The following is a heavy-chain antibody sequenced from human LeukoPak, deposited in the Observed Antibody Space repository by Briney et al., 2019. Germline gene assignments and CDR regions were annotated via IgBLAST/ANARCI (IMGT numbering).Heavy chain of an antibody. Sequence: SVKVCCNASGPTFGSYAISWVRQAPGHGLEWRGGIIPFLGTAKYEHKFQGRVTITADESTSTAYMELSSLRSEATAVYYGASIGSAMVRGATQTRGYYYYGMDVWGKGTTVSVCS. CDR3: ASIGSAMVRGATQTRGYYYYGMDV. CDR1: GPTFGSYA. D-gene: IGHD3-10*01. J-gene: IGHJ6*04. V-gene: IGHV1-69*01. CDR2: IIPFLGTA.